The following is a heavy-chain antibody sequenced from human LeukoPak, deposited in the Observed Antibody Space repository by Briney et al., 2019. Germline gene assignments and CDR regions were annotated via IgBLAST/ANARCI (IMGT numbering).Heavy chain of an antibody. CDR2: IKQDGSEK. J-gene: IGHJ1*01. CDR3: ATPNYYDSSGYPKYFQH. CDR1: GFTFSSYW. D-gene: IGHD3-22*01. V-gene: IGHV3-7*01. Sequence: PGGSLRLFCAASGFTFSSYWMSWVRQAPGRGLEWVANIKQDGSEKYYVDSVKGRFTISRDNAKNSLYLQMNSLRAEDTAVYYCATPNYYDSSGYPKYFQHWGQGTLVTVSS.